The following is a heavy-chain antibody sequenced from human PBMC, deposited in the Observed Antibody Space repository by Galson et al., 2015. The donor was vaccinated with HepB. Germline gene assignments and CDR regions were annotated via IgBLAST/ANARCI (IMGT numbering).Heavy chain of an antibody. D-gene: IGHD6-13*01. J-gene: IGHJ4*02. Sequence: SVKVSCKVSGYTLTELSMHWARQAPGEGLEWMGGFDPEDGETIYAQKFQGRVTMTEDTSTDTAYMELSSLRSEDTAVYYCATVIAAAVYSFDYWGQGTLVTVSS. CDR2: FDPEDGET. CDR3: ATVIAAAVYSFDY. V-gene: IGHV1-24*01. CDR1: GYTLTELS.